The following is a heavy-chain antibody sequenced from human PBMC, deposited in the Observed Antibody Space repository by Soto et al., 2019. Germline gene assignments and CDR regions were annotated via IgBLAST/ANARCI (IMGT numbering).Heavy chain of an antibody. Sequence: GASVKVSCKASGYTFTSYYMHWVRQAPGQGLEWMGIINPSGGSTSYAQKFQGRVTMTRDTSTSTVYMELSSLRSEDTAVYYCASPRTPYRDRLYYYGMDVWGQGTTVTVSS. V-gene: IGHV1-46*03. D-gene: IGHD1-26*01. CDR1: GYTFTSYY. CDR2: INPSGGST. J-gene: IGHJ6*02. CDR3: ASPRTPYRDRLYYYGMDV.